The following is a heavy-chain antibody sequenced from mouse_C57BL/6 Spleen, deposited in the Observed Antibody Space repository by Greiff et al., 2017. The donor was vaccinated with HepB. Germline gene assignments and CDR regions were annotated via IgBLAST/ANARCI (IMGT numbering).Heavy chain of an antibody. D-gene: IGHD2-5*01. CDR3: ARSYSNYLVYAMDY. CDR1: GFTFTDYY. Sequence: EVQVVESGGGLVQPGGSLSLSCAASGFTFTDYYMSWVRQPPGKALEWLGFIRNKANGYTTESSASVKGRFTISRDNSQSSLYLQMNALRAEDSATYYCARSYSNYLVYAMDYWGQGTSVTVSS. CDR2: IRNKANGYTT. V-gene: IGHV7-3*01. J-gene: IGHJ4*01.